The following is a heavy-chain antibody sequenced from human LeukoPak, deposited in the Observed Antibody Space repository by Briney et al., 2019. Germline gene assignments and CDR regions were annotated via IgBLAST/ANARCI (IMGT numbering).Heavy chain of an antibody. J-gene: IGHJ5*02. Sequence: PSETLSLTCTVSGGSITSSDYQWGWIRQPPGKGLEWIGTIYYTENTYYNPSLKGRVTISVDTSNHFSLKLSSVTAADTAVYYCARLYDYGDYARWFDPWGQGTLVTVSS. CDR1: GGSITSSDYQ. CDR3: ARLYDYGDYARWFDP. V-gene: IGHV4-39*02. CDR2: IYYTENT. D-gene: IGHD4-17*01.